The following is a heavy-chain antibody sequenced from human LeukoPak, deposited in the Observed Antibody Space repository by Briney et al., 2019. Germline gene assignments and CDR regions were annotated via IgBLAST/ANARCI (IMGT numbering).Heavy chain of an antibody. CDR2: IYYTGST. CDR3: ARTPYYYDSSGYYCDS. V-gene: IGHV4-31*03. CDR1: GDSISSGGCY. Sequence: SETLSLTCSVSGDSISSGGCYWNWIRQHPGKGLEWIGYIYYTGSTYYNPSLKSRVTISVDTSRNQFSLQLTSVTAADTAVYYCARTPYYYDSSGYYCDSLGQGTLVTVSS. J-gene: IGHJ5*01. D-gene: IGHD3-22*01.